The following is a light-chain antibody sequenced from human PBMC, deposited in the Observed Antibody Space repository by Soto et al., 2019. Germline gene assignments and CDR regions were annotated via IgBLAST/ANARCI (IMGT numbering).Light chain of an antibody. V-gene: IGLV1-44*01. CDR3: AAWDDTLNGYYV. CDR2: SNN. Sequence: QSVLTQPPSASGTHGQRVTISCSGNSSNIGSNTVNWYQQLPGTAPKLLIYSNNQRSSGVPDRFSGSKSGTSASLAISGFQSEDEADYYCAAWDDTLNGYYVFGTGTKVTVL. CDR1: SSNIGSNT. J-gene: IGLJ1*01.